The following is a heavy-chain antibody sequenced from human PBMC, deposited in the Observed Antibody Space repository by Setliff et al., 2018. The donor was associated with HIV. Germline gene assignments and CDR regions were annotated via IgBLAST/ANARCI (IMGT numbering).Heavy chain of an antibody. D-gene: IGHD5-18*01. J-gene: IGHJ6*04. CDR3: AKVDTAMDV. CDR1: GFTFSSYS. CDR2: ISGSGDST. Sequence: GGSLRLSCAASGFTFSSYSMNWVRQAPGKGLEWVSAISGSGDSTYYADSVKGRFTISRDNSKNTLYLQMNSLRAEDTAVYYCAKVDTAMDVWGKGTTVTVSS. V-gene: IGHV3-23*01.